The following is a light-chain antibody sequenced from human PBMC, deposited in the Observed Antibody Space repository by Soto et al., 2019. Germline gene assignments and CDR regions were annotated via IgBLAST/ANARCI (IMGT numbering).Light chain of an antibody. CDR1: QSVSSSS. J-gene: IGKJ2*01. Sequence: EIVLTQSPGTPSLSPGERATLSCRASQSVSSSSLAWYQQKPGQAPRLLMYGVSSRATGIPDRFSGSGSATDFTLTISRLEPEDFAVYYCQHYGSSRYTFGQGTKLEIK. CDR2: GVS. CDR3: QHYGSSRYT. V-gene: IGKV3-20*01.